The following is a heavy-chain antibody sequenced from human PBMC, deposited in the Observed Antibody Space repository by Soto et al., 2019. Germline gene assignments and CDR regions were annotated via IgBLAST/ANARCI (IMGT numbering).Heavy chain of an antibody. J-gene: IGHJ4*02. V-gene: IGHV3-66*01. CDR2: IYSAGSA. CDR3: ARVHSSSYHCFDY. CDR1: GFTVSSYH. Sequence: GSLRLSCAASGFTVSSYHMSWVRQAPGKGLEWVSVIYSAGSADFADSVKGRFTISRDNSKNTLYLQMSSLRAEDTAIYYCARVHSSSYHCFDYWGQGTLVTVSS. D-gene: IGHD6-13*01.